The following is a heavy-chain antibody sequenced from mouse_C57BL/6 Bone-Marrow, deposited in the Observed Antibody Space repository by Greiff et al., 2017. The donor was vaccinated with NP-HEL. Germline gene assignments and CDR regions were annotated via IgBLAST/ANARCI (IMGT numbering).Heavy chain of an antibody. CDR2: IDPSDSYP. CDR3: ARGTLTGTFAY. CDR1: GYTFTSYW. Sequence: VQLQQPGAELVMPGASVKLSCKASGYTFTSYWMHWVKQRPGQGLAWIGEIDPSDSYPNYNQKFKGKSTLTVDKSSSTAYMQLRSLTSEDSAVYYCARGTLTGTFAYWGQGTLVTVSA. V-gene: IGHV1-69*01. D-gene: IGHD4-1*01. J-gene: IGHJ3*01.